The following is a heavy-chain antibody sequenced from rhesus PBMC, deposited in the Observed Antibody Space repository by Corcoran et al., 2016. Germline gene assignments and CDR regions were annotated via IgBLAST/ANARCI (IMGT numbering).Heavy chain of an antibody. CDR1: GYSISSGYD. V-gene: IGHV4-76*01. D-gene: IGHD6-25*01. CDR3: ASRSGRRFDY. Sequence: QVQLQESGPGVVKPSETLSLTCAVSGYSISSGYDWSWIRQPPGKGLEWIGYIYGSTGSTNNNPSLKNRVTISKDTSKNQFSLNLSSVTAADTAGYYGASRSGRRFDYWGQGVLVTVSS. J-gene: IGHJ4*01. CDR2: IYGSTGST.